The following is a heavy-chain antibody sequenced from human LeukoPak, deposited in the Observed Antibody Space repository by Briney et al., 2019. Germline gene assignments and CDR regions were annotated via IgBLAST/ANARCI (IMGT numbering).Heavy chain of an antibody. CDR2: IHSGGST. J-gene: IGHJ4*02. CDR3: ARDYGSGSYYTDY. Sequence: GGSLRLSCAASGFTVSSNYMSWVRQAPGKGLEWVALIHSGGSTYYADSVKGRFTISRDNSKNTMYLQMNSLRVEDTAVYYCARDYGSGSYYTDYWGQGTLVTVSS. CDR1: GFTVSSNY. D-gene: IGHD3-10*01. V-gene: IGHV3-53*01.